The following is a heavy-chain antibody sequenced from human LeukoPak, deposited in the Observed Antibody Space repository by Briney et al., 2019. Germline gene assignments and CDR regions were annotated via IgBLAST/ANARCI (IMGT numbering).Heavy chain of an antibody. CDR1: GFTFSSYA. CDR3: AKRASYYYDSSDSEQFDY. CDR2: ISGSGGST. J-gene: IGHJ4*02. V-gene: IGHV3-23*01. D-gene: IGHD3-22*01. Sequence: GGSLRLSCAASGFTFSSYAMSWVRQAPGKGLEWVSAISGSGGSTYYADSVKGRFTISRDNSKNTLYLQMNSLRAEDTAVDYCAKRASYYYDSSDSEQFDYWGQGTLVTVSS.